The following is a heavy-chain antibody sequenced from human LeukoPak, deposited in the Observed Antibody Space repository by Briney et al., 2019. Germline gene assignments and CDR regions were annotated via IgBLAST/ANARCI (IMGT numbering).Heavy chain of an antibody. CDR3: AKAGIGGSSLYYFDY. Sequence: PGGSLRLSCAASGFTFSSYAMYWVRQAPGKGLEWVSAIGGSGGSTYYADSVKGRFTISRDNSKNTLYLQMNSLRAGDTAVYYCAKAGIGGSSLYYFDYWGQETLVTVSS. CDR2: IGGSGGST. CDR1: GFTFSSYA. D-gene: IGHD6-6*01. V-gene: IGHV3-23*01. J-gene: IGHJ4*02.